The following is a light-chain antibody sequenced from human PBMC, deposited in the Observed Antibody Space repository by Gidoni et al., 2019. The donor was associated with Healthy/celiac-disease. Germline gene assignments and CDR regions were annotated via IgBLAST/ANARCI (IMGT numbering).Light chain of an antibody. CDR2: GAS. V-gene: IGKV3-20*01. Sequence: EIVLTQSPGTLSLSPGERSTLSCRASQRVSSSYLAWYQQKPGQAPRLLIYGASSRATGIPDRFSGSGSGTDFTLTISRLEPEDFAVYYCQQDGSSPYTFXXXTKLEIK. CDR3: QQDGSSPYT. J-gene: IGKJ2*01. CDR1: QRVSSSY.